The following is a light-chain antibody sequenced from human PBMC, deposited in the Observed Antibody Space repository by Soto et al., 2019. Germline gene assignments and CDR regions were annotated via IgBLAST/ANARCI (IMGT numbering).Light chain of an antibody. CDR3: QQGYSTPEIT. Sequence: DIQMTQSPSSLSASVGDRVIITCRASQSISSYLNWYQQKPGKIPKLLISTASTLQSGVPSRFSGSGSGTEFTLTISSLQPDDFATYYCQQGYSTPEITFGQGTRLEIK. CDR1: QSISSY. V-gene: IGKV1-39*01. J-gene: IGKJ5*01. CDR2: TAS.